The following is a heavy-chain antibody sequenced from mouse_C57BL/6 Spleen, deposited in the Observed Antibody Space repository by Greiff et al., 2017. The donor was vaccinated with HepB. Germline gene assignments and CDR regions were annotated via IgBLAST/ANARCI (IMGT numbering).Heavy chain of an antibody. CDR2: INPSTGGT. CDR3: ARSPFYGNYPAWFAY. D-gene: IGHD2-10*01. V-gene: IGHV1-42*01. J-gene: IGHJ3*01. CDR1: GYSFTGYY. Sequence: EVQLQQSGPELVKPGASVKISCKASGYSFTGYYMNWVKQSPEKSLEWIGEINPSTGGTTYNQKFKAKATLTVDKSSSTAYMQLKSLTSEDSAVYYCARSPFYGNYPAWFAYWGQGTLVTVSA.